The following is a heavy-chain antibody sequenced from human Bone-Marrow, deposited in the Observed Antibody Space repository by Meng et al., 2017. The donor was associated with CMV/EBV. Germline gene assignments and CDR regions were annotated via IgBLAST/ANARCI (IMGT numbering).Heavy chain of an antibody. Sequence: GESLKISCKAFGYSFTNYWIGWVRQMPGKGLEWMGIIYPGDSDTRYRPSFQGQVTISADESNTTAYLQWRSLKASDTAMYYCARRSGQWLPDFWGQGTLVTVSS. CDR1: GYSFTNYW. J-gene: IGHJ4*02. D-gene: IGHD6-19*01. CDR3: ARRSGQWLPDF. V-gene: IGHV5-51*01. CDR2: IYPGDSDT.